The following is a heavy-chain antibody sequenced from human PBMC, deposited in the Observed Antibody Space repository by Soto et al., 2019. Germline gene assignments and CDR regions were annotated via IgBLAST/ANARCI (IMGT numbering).Heavy chain of an antibody. CDR2: IILALGTP. V-gene: IGHV1-69*01. CDR3: GRYCTNTKCRGGYYLDL. J-gene: IGHJ5*02. Sequence: QVLLVQSGAEMKQPGSSVSVSCRASGDIFTNYAFTWVRQAPGQGPEWLGGIILALGTPHYSQRFQGRLTITADESSSTVYMELGSLRLDDTAVYYCGRYCTNTKCRGGYYLDLWGQGTLLTVSS. CDR1: GDIFTNYA. D-gene: IGHD2-8*01.